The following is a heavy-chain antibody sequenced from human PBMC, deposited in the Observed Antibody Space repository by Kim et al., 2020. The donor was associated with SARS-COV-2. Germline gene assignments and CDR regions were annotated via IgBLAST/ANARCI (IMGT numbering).Heavy chain of an antibody. CDR3: ARKYGDYGLNY. CDR1: GFTFSTYA. CDR2: ISYDGSNE. Sequence: GGSLRLSCAASGFTFSTYAMHWVRQAPAKGLEWVTIISYDGSNEYYADSVKGRFTISRDNSKNTLYLQMNSLRAEDTAVYYCARKYGDYGLNYLGQGTLV. V-gene: IGHV3-30-3*01. J-gene: IGHJ4*02. D-gene: IGHD4-17*01.